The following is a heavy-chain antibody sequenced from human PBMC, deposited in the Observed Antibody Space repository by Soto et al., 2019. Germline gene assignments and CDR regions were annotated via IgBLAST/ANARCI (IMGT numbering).Heavy chain of an antibody. Sequence: EVQLVESGGGVVRPGGSLRLSCAASGFTFDDYGMSWVRQAPGKGLEWVSGINWNGGSSGYADSVKGRFTISRDNAKNSLYLQMNSLRAVDTALYYCAGGATTQYSANYYYGMDVWGQGTTVSVSS. D-gene: IGHD2-15*01. CDR3: AGGATTQYSANYYYGMDV. V-gene: IGHV3-20*04. CDR1: GFTFDDYG. CDR2: INWNGGSS. J-gene: IGHJ6*02.